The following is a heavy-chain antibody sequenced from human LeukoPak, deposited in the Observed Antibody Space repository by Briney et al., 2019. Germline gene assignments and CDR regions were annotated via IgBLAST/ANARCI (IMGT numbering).Heavy chain of an antibody. CDR2: TNPNSGGT. CDR1: GYTLTGFY. J-gene: IGHJ4*02. Sequence: ASVKVSCKASGYTLTGFYMHWVRQAPGQGLEWMGWTNPNSGGTNYAQKFQGRVTMTRDTSISTAYMELSRLRSDDTAVYYCAIAYCTNGVCFPADYWGQGTLVTVSS. D-gene: IGHD2-8*01. CDR3: AIAYCTNGVCFPADY. V-gene: IGHV1-2*02.